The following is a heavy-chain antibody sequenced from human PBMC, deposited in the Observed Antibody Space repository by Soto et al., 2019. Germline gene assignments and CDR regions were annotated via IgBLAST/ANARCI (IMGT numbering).Heavy chain of an antibody. J-gene: IGHJ4*02. D-gene: IGHD3-16*01. CDR3: AKFAAMLIGNLVY. CDR2: IRRSGGST. CDR1: GFTLSSYA. Sequence: PGGTLRLSWAASGFTLSSYAMCWVRPAPGQGLAWASAIRRSGGSTYYAVAAKGGFTTSRCNSRTSLHLQMNGMIAADTSISCCAKFAAMLIGNLVYWGQGALVDASS. V-gene: IGHV3-23*01.